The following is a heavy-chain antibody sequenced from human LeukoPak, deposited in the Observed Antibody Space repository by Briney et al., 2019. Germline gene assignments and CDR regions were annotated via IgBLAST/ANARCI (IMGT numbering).Heavy chain of an antibody. V-gene: IGHV5-51*01. CDR3: ARIPVDWFLFDY. Sequence: GESLEISCKGGGYSFTNYWIVWVRQMPGKGLEWMGVIYYDDSETQYSPSFQGQVTISADKSISTAYLQWSSLKASDTAMYYCARIPVDWFLFDYWGQGTLVTVSS. CDR1: GYSFTNYW. J-gene: IGHJ4*02. CDR2: IYYDDSET. D-gene: IGHD3-9*01.